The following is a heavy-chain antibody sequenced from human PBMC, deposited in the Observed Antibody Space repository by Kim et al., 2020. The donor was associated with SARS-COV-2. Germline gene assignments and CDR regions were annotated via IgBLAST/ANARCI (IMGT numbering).Heavy chain of an antibody. Sequence: GGSLRLSCAASGFTFGDYAMHWVRQAPGKGLEWVSGISWNSGSIGYADSVKGRFTISRDNAKNSLYLQMNSLRAEDTALYYCAKDMGSGWYSNFDYWGQGTLVTVSS. CDR1: GFTFGDYA. J-gene: IGHJ4*02. V-gene: IGHV3-9*01. CDR3: AKDMGSGWYSNFDY. CDR2: ISWNSGSI. D-gene: IGHD6-19*01.